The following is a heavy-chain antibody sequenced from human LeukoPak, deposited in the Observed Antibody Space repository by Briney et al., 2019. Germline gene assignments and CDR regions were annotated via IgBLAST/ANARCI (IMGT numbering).Heavy chain of an antibody. CDR1: GGSISSSSYY. J-gene: IGHJ3*02. V-gene: IGHV4-39*07. Sequence: SETLSLTCTVSGGSISSSSYYWGWIRQPPGKGLEWIGSIYYSGSTKYNPSLKSRVTISVDTSKNQFSLKLNSVTAADTAVYFCARGVMITFGGVYAFDIWGQGTMVTVSS. CDR2: IYYSGST. D-gene: IGHD3-16*01. CDR3: ARGVMITFGGVYAFDI.